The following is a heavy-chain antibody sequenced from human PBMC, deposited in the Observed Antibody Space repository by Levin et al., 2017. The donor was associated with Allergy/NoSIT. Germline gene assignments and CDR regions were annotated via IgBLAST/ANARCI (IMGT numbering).Heavy chain of an antibody. Sequence: GALRLSCAASGFTFSSYGMHWVRQAPGKGLEWVAVISYDGSNKYYADSVKGRFTISRDNSKNTLYLQMNSLRAEDTAVYYCAKDRSTGYSSSWYYFDYWGQGTLVTVSS. CDR2: ISYDGSNK. CDR3: AKDRSTGYSSSWYYFDY. CDR1: GFTFSSYG. D-gene: IGHD6-13*01. V-gene: IGHV3-30*18. J-gene: IGHJ4*02.